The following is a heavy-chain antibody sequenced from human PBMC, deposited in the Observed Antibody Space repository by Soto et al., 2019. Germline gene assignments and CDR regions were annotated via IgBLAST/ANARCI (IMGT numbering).Heavy chain of an antibody. CDR2: ISAYNGNK. J-gene: IGHJ4*02. D-gene: IGHD6-13*01. CDR3: ARDLGQQLFDY. CDR1: GGTFSSYG. V-gene: IGHV1-18*01. Sequence: ASVKVSCKASGGTFSSYGISWARQAPGQGLEWMGWISAYNGNKKYAQKLQGRVTMTTDTSTSTAYMELRSLRSDDTAVYYCARDLGQQLFDYWGQGTLVTVSS.